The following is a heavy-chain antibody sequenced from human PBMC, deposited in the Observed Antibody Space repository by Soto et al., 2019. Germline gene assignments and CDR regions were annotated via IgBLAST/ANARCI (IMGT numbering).Heavy chain of an antibody. J-gene: IGHJ4*02. Sequence: EVQLLESGGGLVQPGGSLRLSCAASGFTFSSYAMSWVRQAPGKGLEWVSAISGSGSSTYYADSVKGRFTNSRDNSKDTLDLQMISLRADDTAVYYCAKAYSSSWYVYYCDYWGQGTLVTVSS. V-gene: IGHV3-23*01. CDR2: ISGSGSST. CDR1: GFTFSSYA. CDR3: AKAYSSSWYVYYCDY. D-gene: IGHD6-13*01.